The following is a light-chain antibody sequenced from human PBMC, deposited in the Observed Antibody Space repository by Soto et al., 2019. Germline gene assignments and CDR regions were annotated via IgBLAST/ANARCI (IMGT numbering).Light chain of an antibody. CDR2: DAS. V-gene: IGKV3-11*01. Sequence: EIVLTHSPATLSLSPGERATLSCRASQSVSSYLAWYQQKPGQAPGLLIYDASNRATGIPARFSGSGSGTDFTLTISSLEPEDFAVYYCQQRSNWPRVTFGRATRLEIK. CDR3: QQRSNWPRVT. J-gene: IGKJ5*01. CDR1: QSVSSY.